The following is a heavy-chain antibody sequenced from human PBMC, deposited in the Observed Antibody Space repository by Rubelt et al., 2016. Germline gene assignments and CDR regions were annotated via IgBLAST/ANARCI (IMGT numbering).Heavy chain of an antibody. J-gene: IGHJ4*02. V-gene: IGHV3-66*01. D-gene: IGHD1-26*01. CDR2: FYSGGST. CDR3: ARELGGANDY. Sequence: EVQLVESGGGLVQPGGSLRLSCAASGFTFSSYSMNWVRQAPGKGLEWVSVFYSGGSTYYEDYVKGRFTISRDNSKNTLYLQMNSLRAEDTAVYYCARELGGANDYWGQGTLVTVSS. CDR1: GFTFSSYS.